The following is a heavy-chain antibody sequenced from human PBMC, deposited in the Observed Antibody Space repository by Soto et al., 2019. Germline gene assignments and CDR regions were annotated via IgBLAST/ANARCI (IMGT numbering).Heavy chain of an antibody. CDR2: ISSNGGST. CDR1: GFTFSSYA. Sequence: GGSLRLSCSASGFTFSSYAMHWVRQAPGKGLEYVSAISSNGGSTYYADSVKGRFTISRDNSKNTLYLQMSSLRAEDTAVYYCVKDEEAWKGRLLTGYYFDYWGQGTLVTVSS. J-gene: IGHJ4*02. D-gene: IGHD1-1*01. CDR3: VKDEEAWKGRLLTGYYFDY. V-gene: IGHV3-64D*08.